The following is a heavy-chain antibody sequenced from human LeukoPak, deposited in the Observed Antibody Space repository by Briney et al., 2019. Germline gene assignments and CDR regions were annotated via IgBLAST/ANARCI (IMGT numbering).Heavy chain of an antibody. Sequence: SETLSLTCTVSGGSISSYYWSWIRQPPGKGLEWIGYIYYSGSTNYNPSLKSRVTISVDTSKHQFSLKLSSVTAADTAVYYCARSIAAAEGYYFDYWGQGTLVTVSS. CDR3: ARSIAAAEGYYFDY. J-gene: IGHJ4*02. D-gene: IGHD6-13*01. CDR1: GGSISSYY. CDR2: IYYSGST. V-gene: IGHV4-59*01.